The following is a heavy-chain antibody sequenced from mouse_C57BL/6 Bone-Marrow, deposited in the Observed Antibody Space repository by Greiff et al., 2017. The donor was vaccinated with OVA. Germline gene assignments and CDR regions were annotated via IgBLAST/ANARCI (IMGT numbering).Heavy chain of an antibody. D-gene: IGHD4-1*01. J-gene: IGHJ4*01. CDR3: AKQTGSYYYAMDY. V-gene: IGHV3-8*01. Sequence: EVMLVESGPGLAKPSQTLSLTCSVTGYSITSDYWNWIRKFPGNKLEYMGYISYSGSTYYNPSLKSRISITRDTSKNQYYLQLNSVTTEDTATYYCAKQTGSYYYAMDYWGQVTSVTVSS. CDR2: ISYSGST. CDR1: GYSITSDY.